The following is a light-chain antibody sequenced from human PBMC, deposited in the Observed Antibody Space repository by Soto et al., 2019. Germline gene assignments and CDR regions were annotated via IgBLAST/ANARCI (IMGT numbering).Light chain of an antibody. V-gene: IGKV1-5*03. J-gene: IGKJ2*01. CDR3: QQYNSYSPYT. CDR1: QSISSW. Sequence: DIQMTQSPSTLSASVGDRVTITCRASQSISSWLAWYQQKPGKAPKLLIYKASSLESGGPSRFSGSGSWTEFTLTISSLQPDDFATYYCQQYNSYSPYTFGQGTKLEIK. CDR2: KAS.